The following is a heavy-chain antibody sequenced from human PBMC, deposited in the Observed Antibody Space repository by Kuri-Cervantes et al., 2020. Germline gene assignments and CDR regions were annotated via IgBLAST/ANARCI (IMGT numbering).Heavy chain of an antibody. V-gene: IGHV3-21*04. J-gene: IGHJ5*02. CDR1: GFTFSSYS. CDR3: ARAGYSSSWKSGYNWFDP. D-gene: IGHD6-13*01. Sequence: GESLKISCAASGFTFSSYSMNWVRQAPGKGLEWVSSISSSSSYIYYADSVKGRFTISRDNAKNSLYLQMNSLRAEDTAVYYCARAGYSSSWKSGYNWFDPWGQGTLVTVSS. CDR2: ISSSSSYI.